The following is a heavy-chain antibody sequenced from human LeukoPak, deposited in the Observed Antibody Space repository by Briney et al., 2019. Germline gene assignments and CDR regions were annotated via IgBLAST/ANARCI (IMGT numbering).Heavy chain of an antibody. CDR1: GYTFTSYY. Sequence: ASVKVSCKASGYTFTSYYMHWVRQAPGQGLEWMGIINPSGGSTSYAQKLQGRVTMTRDTSTSTVYMELSSLRSEDTAVYYCARDFHRRPIVVVPAAILWFDPWGQGTLVTVSS. CDR3: ARDFHRRPIVVVPAAILWFDP. CDR2: INPSGGST. V-gene: IGHV1-46*04. J-gene: IGHJ5*02. D-gene: IGHD2-2*01.